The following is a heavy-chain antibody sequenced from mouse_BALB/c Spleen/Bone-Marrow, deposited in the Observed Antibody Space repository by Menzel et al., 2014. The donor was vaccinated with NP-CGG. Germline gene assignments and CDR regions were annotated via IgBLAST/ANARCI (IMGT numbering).Heavy chain of an antibody. Sequence: LAESGAELVMPGASVKMSCKASGFTFTDYWIHWMKQRPGQGLEWIGAIDTSYLYTNFNPKFKGKATLTVDESSNTAYMQLSSLTSEDSAVYYCASIFYADFGWFPYWGQGTLVTVSA. CDR3: ASIFYADFGWFPY. D-gene: IGHD2-13*01. CDR1: GFTFTDYW. J-gene: IGHJ3*01. CDR2: IDTSYLYT. V-gene: IGHV1-69*01.